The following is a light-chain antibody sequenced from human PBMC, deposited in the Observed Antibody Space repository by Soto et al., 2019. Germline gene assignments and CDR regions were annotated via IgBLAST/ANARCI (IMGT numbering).Light chain of an antibody. J-gene: IGKJ4*01. Sequence: DIQMTQSPSSVTASVGDRATITCRARQGISSWLAWYQQKPGKAPKLLINAASGLESGVPSRFSGCGSGTDFTLTISSLQPKAFANYYCQPNNSFPSTFGGGTKVDIK. CDR2: AAS. CDR3: QPNNSFPST. V-gene: IGKV1-12*02. CDR1: QGISSW.